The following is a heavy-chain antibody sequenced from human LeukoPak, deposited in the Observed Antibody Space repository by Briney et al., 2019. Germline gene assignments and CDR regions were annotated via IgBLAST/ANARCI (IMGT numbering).Heavy chain of an antibody. V-gene: IGHV1-69*13. CDR3: ARGSGAYPAAIAEGHNWFDP. CDR2: IIPIFGTA. CDR1: GGTFSSYA. J-gene: IGHJ5*02. D-gene: IGHD2-2*01. Sequence: SVKVSCKASGGTFSSYAISWVRQAPGQGLEWMGGIIPIFGTANYAQKFQGRVTITADESTSTAYMELSSLRSEDTAVYYCARGSGAYPAAIAEGHNWFDPWGQGTLVTVSS.